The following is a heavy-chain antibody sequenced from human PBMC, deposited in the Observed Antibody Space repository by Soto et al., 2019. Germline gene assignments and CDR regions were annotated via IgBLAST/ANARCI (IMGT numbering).Heavy chain of an antibody. CDR2: IYYSGTT. Sequence: QLQLQESGPGLVKPSETLSLTCSLSGGSISSTFYYWGWIRQPPGKGLEWIGSIYYSGTTFYNASLKGRVTISVDTSKIQSSLRLTSVTATDTAVYFCARQKWEQPKWFDPWGQGTLVTVSS. CDR1: GGSISSTFYY. V-gene: IGHV4-39*01. CDR3: ARQKWEQPKWFDP. D-gene: IGHD1-26*01. J-gene: IGHJ5*02.